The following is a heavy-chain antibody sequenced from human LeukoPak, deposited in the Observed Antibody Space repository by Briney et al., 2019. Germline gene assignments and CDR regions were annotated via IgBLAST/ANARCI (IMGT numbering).Heavy chain of an antibody. D-gene: IGHD1-26*01. CDR1: KFTFSSYW. Sequence: GGSLRLSCAASKFTFSSYWMSWVRQAPGKGLEWVANIKPDGNDKDYLDSVRGRFTISRDNAKNSLYLQMDSLRAEDTAVYYCARDANRVGATRASDIWGQGTMVTVSS. V-gene: IGHV3-7*01. CDR3: ARDANRVGATRASDI. CDR2: IKPDGNDK. J-gene: IGHJ3*02.